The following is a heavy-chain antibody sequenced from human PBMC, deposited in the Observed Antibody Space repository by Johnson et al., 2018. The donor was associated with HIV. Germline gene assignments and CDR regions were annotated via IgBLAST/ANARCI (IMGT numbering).Heavy chain of an antibody. Sequence: VQLVESGGGLVQPGGSLRLSCAASGFTFSSYAMSWVRQAPGKGLEWVSGISGGGGSIGSADSVKGRFAIHSDNAKNSLYLQMNSLRAEDTAVYYCARESIIWGDTRLLEGAFDIWGQGTMVTVSS. D-gene: IGHD3-16*01. CDR2: ISGGGGSI. CDR1: GFTFSSYA. CDR3: ARESIIWGDTRLLEGAFDI. J-gene: IGHJ3*02. V-gene: IGHV3-23*04.